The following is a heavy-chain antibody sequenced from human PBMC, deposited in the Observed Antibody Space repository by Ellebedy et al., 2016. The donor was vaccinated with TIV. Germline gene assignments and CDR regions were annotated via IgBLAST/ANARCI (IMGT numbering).Heavy chain of an antibody. CDR3: ARHLDYDYVWGSYRTGDFDY. J-gene: IGHJ4*02. D-gene: IGHD3-16*02. CDR1: GGSISSSSYY. CDR2: IYYSGST. Sequence: MPGGSLRLSCTVSGGSISSSSYYWGWIRQPPGKGLEWIGSIYYSGSTYYNPSLKSRVTISVDTSKNQFSLKLSSVTAADTAVYYCARHLDYDYVWGSYRTGDFDYWGQGTLVTVSS. V-gene: IGHV4-39*01.